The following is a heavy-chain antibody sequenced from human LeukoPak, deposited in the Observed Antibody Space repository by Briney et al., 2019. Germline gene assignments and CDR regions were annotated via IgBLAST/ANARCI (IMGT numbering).Heavy chain of an antibody. Sequence: GASVKASCKASGYTFTGYYMHWVRQAPGQGLEWMGWINPNRGGTNYAQKFQGRVTMTRDTSISTAYMELSRLRSDDTAVYYCARETRDGSGSYLLWGQGTLVTVSS. V-gene: IGHV1-2*02. J-gene: IGHJ4*02. CDR2: INPNRGGT. D-gene: IGHD3-10*01. CDR1: GYTFTGYY. CDR3: ARETRDGSGSYLL.